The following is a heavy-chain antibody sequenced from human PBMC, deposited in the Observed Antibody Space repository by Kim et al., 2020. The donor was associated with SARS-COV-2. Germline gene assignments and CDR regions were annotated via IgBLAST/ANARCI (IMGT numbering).Heavy chain of an antibody. CDR3: AREQGFWSGYYKGAFDI. V-gene: IGHV4-59*01. J-gene: IGHJ3*02. CDR2: IYYSGST. D-gene: IGHD3-3*01. Sequence: SETLSLTCTVSGGSISSYYWSWIRQPPGKGLEWIAYIYYSGSTNYNPSLKSRVTISVDTSKNQFSLKLSSVTAADTAVYYCAREQGFWSGYYKGAFDIWGQGTMVTVSS. CDR1: GGSISSYY.